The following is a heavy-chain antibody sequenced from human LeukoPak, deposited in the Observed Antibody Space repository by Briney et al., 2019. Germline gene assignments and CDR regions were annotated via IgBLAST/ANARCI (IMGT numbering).Heavy chain of an antibody. CDR2: IYYRGSA. CDR3: ARQGRNRDFCSSISCHYFDF. J-gene: IGHJ4*02. D-gene: IGHD2-2*01. Sequence: SETLSLTCTVSGDSINSYYWSWIRQPPGKGLEWLGYIYYRGSANYNPSLKSRVTISIDTSKNQFSLKLTSVTAADTAVYYCARQGRNRDFCSSISCHYFDFWGQGALATVSS. CDR1: GDSINSYY. V-gene: IGHV4-59*08.